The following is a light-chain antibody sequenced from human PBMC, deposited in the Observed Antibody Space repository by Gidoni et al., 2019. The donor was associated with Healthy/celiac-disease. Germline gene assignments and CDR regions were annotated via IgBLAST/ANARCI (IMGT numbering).Light chain of an antibody. CDR1: SGHSSYA. CDR3: QTWGTGIAV. V-gene: IGLV4-69*01. Sequence: QLVLTQSPSASASLGASVKLTCTLSSGHSSYAIAWHQQQPEKRPRYLMKLNSDGSHSKGAGIPDRFSGSSSGAERYLTISSLQSEDEADYYCQTWGTGIAVFGGGTKLTVL. CDR2: LNSDGSH. J-gene: IGLJ3*02.